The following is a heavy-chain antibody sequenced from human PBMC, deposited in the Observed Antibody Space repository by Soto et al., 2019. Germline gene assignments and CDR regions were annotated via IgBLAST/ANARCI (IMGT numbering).Heavy chain of an antibody. CDR3: AKDSYGGSGSYQWGTFDY. Sequence: EVQLLEAGGGLVQPGGSLRLSCAASGFTFGSSAMSWVRQAPGKGLEWVSAINSNGGTATYPDSVQGRFTISRDNSKKILYLQMNNLGAEDTAVYFCAKDSYGGSGSYQWGTFDYWGQGTLVTVSS. D-gene: IGHD3-10*01. CDR1: GFTFGSSA. V-gene: IGHV3-23*01. CDR2: INSNGGTA. J-gene: IGHJ4*02.